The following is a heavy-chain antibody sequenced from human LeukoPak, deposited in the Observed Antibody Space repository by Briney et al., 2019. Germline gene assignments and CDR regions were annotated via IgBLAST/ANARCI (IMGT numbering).Heavy chain of an antibody. J-gene: IGHJ4*02. D-gene: IGHD2-15*01. V-gene: IGHV1-8*01. CDR3: ATEDVVVVAATLDY. CDR1: GYTFTSYD. Sequence: ASVKVSCKASGYTFTSYDINWVRQATGQGLEWMGWMNPNSGNTGYAQKFQGRVTMTRNTSISTAYMELSSLRSEDTAVYYCATEDVVVVAATLDYWGQGTLVTVSS. CDR2: MNPNSGNT.